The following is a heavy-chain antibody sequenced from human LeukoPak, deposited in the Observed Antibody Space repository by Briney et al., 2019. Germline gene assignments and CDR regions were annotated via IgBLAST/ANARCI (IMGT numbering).Heavy chain of an antibody. D-gene: IGHD6-13*01. CDR1: GYSFSSYW. Sequence: PGESLKISCKASGYSFSSYWIGWVRQMPGKGLEWMGIVYPGDSDTIYSPSFQGQVTISADESINTAYLQWSSLKASDTAMYYCARVAAGEYYYYYYYMDVWGKGTTVTVSS. CDR3: ARVAAGEYYYYYYYMDV. CDR2: VYPGDSDT. V-gene: IGHV5-51*03. J-gene: IGHJ6*03.